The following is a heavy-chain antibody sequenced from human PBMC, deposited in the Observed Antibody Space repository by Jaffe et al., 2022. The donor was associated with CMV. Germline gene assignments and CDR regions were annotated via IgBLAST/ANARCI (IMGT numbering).Heavy chain of an antibody. J-gene: IGHJ6*03. CDR1: GGSISSRGYY. D-gene: IGHD2-2*01. Sequence: QLQLQESGPGLVKPSETLSLTCTVSGGSISSRGYYWGWIRQPPGKGLEWIGNIYYSGSAYYNPSLKSRVTISVDTSMNQFSLKLSSVTAADTAVYYCARLGCSTSCYFYYYYYMDVWGKGTTVTVSS. CDR2: IYYSGSA. CDR3: ARLGCSTSCYFYYYYYMDV. V-gene: IGHV4-39*01.